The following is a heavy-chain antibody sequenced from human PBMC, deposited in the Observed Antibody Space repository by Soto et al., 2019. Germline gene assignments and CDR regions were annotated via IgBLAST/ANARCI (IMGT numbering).Heavy chain of an antibody. CDR1: GYIFTSYY. V-gene: IGHV1-46*01. CDR3: ARSIVVVTALDY. D-gene: IGHD2-21*02. J-gene: IGHJ4*02. CDR2: INPSGGTT. Sequence: ASVKVSCKTSGYIFTSYYIHWVRQAPGQGLEWMGIINPSGGTTTYAQKFQGRVTITRDTSASTAYMELSSLRSEDTAVYYCARSIVVVTALDYWGQGTLVTVSS.